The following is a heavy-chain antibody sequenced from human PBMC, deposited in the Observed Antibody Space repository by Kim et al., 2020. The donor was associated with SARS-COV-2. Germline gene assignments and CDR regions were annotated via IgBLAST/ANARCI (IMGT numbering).Heavy chain of an antibody. Sequence: GGSLRLSCAASGFTFSSYGMHWVRQAPGKGLEWVAVIWYDGNNKYYADSVKGRFTISRDNSKNTLYLQMNSLRAEDTAVYYCARGYCSSWYNAAYFFNYWGQETVATV. V-gene: IGHV3-33*01. CDR2: IWYDGNNK. CDR3: ARGYCSSWYNAAYFFNY. CDR1: GFTFSSYG. D-gene: IGHD6-13*01. J-gene: IGHJ4*02.